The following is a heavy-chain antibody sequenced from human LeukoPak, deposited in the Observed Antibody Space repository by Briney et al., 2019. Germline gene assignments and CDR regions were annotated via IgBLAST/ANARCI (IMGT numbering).Heavy chain of an antibody. J-gene: IGHJ6*02. CDR2: IIPIFGTA. Sequence: SVKVSCKASGGTFSSYAISWVRQAPGQGLEWMGGIIPIFGTANYAQKFQGRVTITADESTSTAYMELSSLRSGDTAVYYCARVVLTGYYRAPYYGMDVWGQGTTVTVSS. D-gene: IGHD3-9*01. CDR1: GGTFSSYA. V-gene: IGHV1-69*13. CDR3: ARVVLTGYYRAPYYGMDV.